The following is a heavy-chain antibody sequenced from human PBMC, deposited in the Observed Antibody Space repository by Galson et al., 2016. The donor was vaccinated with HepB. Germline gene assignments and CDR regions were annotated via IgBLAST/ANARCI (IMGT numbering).Heavy chain of an antibody. D-gene: IGHD6-19*01. CDR2: ISYDGSDK. V-gene: IGHV3-30*18. Sequence: SLRPSCAAYGFTFSSYGMHWVRQAPGKGLEWVAVISYDGSDKYYADSVKGRFTISRDNTKNTLYLQMNSLRAEDTAVYYCAKSKGGVWSYYFDYWGQGTLVTVSS. J-gene: IGHJ4*02. CDR1: GFTFSSYG. CDR3: AKSKGGVWSYYFDY.